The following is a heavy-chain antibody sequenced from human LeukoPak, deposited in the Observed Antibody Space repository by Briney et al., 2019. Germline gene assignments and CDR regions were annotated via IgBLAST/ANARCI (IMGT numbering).Heavy chain of an antibody. J-gene: IGHJ1*01. V-gene: IGHV4-38-2*01. CDR2: IYHSGST. D-gene: IGHD1-14*01. CDR1: GYSISSGYY. CDR3: AGANTEKYFQH. Sequence: SETLSLTCAVSGYSISSGYYWGWIRQPPGKGLEWIGSIYHSGSTYYNPSLKSRVTISVDTSKNQFSLKLSSVTAADTAVYYCAGANTEKYFQHWGQGTLVTVSS.